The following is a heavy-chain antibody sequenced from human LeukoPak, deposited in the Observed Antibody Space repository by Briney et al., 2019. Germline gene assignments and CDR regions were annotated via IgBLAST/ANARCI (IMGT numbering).Heavy chain of an antibody. D-gene: IGHD2-2*01. CDR1: GGSISSSSYY. CDR3: ARGEAVPAATIDY. Sequence: PSETLSLTCTVSGGSISSSSYYWGWIRQPPGKGLEWIGSIYYSGSTYYNPSLKSRLTISVDTSKNQFSLKLSSVTAADTAVYYCARGEAVPAATIDYWGQGTLVTVSS. CDR2: IYYSGST. J-gene: IGHJ4*02. V-gene: IGHV4-39*07.